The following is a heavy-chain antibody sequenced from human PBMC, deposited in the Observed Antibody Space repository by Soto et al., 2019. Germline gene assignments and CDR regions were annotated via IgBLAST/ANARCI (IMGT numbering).Heavy chain of an antibody. Sequence: PEETLSLTCAVYGGSFSGYYWSWIRQPPGKGLEWIGEINHSGSTNYNPSLKSRVTISVDTSKNQFSLKLSSVTAADTAVYYCARVEMANKERVWFGEAELDYWGQGTLVTVSS. CDR3: ARVEMANKERVWFGEAELDY. CDR2: INHSGST. CDR1: GGSFSGYY. D-gene: IGHD3-10*01. V-gene: IGHV4-34*01. J-gene: IGHJ4*02.